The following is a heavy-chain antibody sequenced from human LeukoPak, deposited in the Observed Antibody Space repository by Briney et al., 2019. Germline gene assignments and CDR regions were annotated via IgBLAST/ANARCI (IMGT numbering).Heavy chain of an antibody. V-gene: IGHV3-7*01. CDR3: ARDPTYYYDSSGYYESIGFDY. CDR2: IKQDGSEK. D-gene: IGHD3-22*01. Sequence: GGSLRLSCAASGFTFSSYWMSWVRQAPGKGLEWVANIKQDGSEKYYVDSVKGRFTISRDNAKNSLYLRMNSLRAEDTAVYYCARDPTYYYDSSGYYESIGFDYWGQGTLVTVSS. J-gene: IGHJ4*02. CDR1: GFTFSSYW.